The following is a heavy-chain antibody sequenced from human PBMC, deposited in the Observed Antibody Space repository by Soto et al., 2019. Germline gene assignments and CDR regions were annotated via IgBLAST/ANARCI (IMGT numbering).Heavy chain of an antibody. J-gene: IGHJ6*02. CDR3: ARNYYDSSGPYPRADYYYYYGMDV. CDR1: GGTFSSYA. Sequence: ASVKVSCKASGGTFSSYALSWVRQAPGQGLEWMGGIIPIFGTANYAQKFQGRVTITADESTSTAYMELSSLRSEDTAVYYCARNYYDSSGPYPRADYYYYYGMDVWGQGTTVTVSS. CDR2: IIPIFGTA. D-gene: IGHD3-22*01. V-gene: IGHV1-69*13.